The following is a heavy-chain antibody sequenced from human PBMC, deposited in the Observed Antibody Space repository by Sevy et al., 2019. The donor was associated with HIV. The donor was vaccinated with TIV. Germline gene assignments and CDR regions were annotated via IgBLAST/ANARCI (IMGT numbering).Heavy chain of an antibody. CDR1: GYSITNGYD. D-gene: IGHD2-2*01. CDR3: ARRYCSGTSCYPYFDY. CDR2: IYHSGST. Sequence: SETLSLTCAVSGYSITNGYDWGWIRQPPGKGLEWIGSIYHSGSTYYNPSLKSRVTISIDTSKNQFSLKLNSVTAADTAVYYCARRYCSGTSCYPYFDYWGQGTLVTVSS. V-gene: IGHV4-38-2*01. J-gene: IGHJ4*02.